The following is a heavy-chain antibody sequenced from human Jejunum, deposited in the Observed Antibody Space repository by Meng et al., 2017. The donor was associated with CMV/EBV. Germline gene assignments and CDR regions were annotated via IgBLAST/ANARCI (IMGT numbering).Heavy chain of an antibody. Sequence: TSSYSWGWIRQTPEKGLEWIGRIYHTGRTYDNPSLKSRVTISIDTSSSQFSLKLTSVTAADTAIYYCVRAASRHYDSSGFSGFFDYWGQGSMVTVSS. D-gene: IGHD3-22*01. CDR3: VRAASRHYDSSGFSGFFDY. J-gene: IGHJ4*02. V-gene: IGHV4-39*07. CDR1: TSSYS. CDR2: IYHTGRT.